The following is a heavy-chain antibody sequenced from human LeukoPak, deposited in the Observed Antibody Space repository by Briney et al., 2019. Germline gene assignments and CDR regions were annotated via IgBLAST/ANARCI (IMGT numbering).Heavy chain of an antibody. CDR3: ARDVHSDYGSGWFVP. V-gene: IGHV1-69*05. CDR1: GGTFNNSA. D-gene: IGHD5-12*01. CDR2: IMPLFGTA. J-gene: IGHJ5*02. Sequence: ASVKVSCKTSGGTFNNSAISWVRQAPGQGLEWLGGIMPLFGTAGYAQKFQGRVTITKDESTRTVYLELTSLTSDDTAVYYCARDVHSDYGSGWFVPWGQGTLVSVSS.